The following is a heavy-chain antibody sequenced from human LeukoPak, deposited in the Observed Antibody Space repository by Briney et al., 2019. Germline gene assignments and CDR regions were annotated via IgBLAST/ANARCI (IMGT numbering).Heavy chain of an antibody. J-gene: IGHJ4*02. D-gene: IGHD3-22*01. CDR1: GGTFSNYA. CDR2: IIPIFDTA. Sequence: ASVKVSCKASGGTFSNYAIIWMRQAPGQGLEWMGGIIPIFDTANYAQKFQGRVTITADESTSTAYMELSSLRSDDTAVYYCARESSGYDSSGYYYRNLDYWGQGTLVTVSS. V-gene: IGHV1-69*01. CDR3: ARESSGYDSSGYYYRNLDY.